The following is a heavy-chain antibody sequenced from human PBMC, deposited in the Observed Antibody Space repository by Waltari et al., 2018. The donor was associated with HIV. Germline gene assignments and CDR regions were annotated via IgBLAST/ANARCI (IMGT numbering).Heavy chain of an antibody. V-gene: IGHV3-23*01. CDR2: ISGSAYST. D-gene: IGHD6-13*01. CDR3: VKEHQYSHTWYSYYGMDV. Sequence: EVQLLGSGGGLVQPGGSLRVSCEASGFPFSNYAISWVRQAPGKGLEWVSAISGSAYSTYYAESVKGRFTISRDNSKNKLYLQMNSLRAEDTAVYFCVKEHQYSHTWYSYYGMDVWGQGTTVTVSS. CDR1: GFPFSNYA. J-gene: IGHJ6*02.